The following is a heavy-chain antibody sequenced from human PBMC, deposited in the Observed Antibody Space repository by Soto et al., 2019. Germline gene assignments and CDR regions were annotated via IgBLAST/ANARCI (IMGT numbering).Heavy chain of an antibody. J-gene: IGHJ6*02. D-gene: IGHD1-7*01. CDR3: ARQYNWNYVPSGMDV. Sequence: PSETLSLTCTVSGGSISSGGYYWSWIRQHPGKGLEWIGYIYYSGSTYYNPSLKSRVTISVDTSKNQFSLKLSSVTAADTAVYYCARQYNWNYVPSGMDVWGQGTTVTVSS. V-gene: IGHV4-31*03. CDR1: GGSISSGGYY. CDR2: IYYSGST.